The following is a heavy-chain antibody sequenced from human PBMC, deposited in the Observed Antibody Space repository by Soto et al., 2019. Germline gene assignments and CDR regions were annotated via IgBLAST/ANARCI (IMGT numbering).Heavy chain of an antibody. J-gene: IGHJ6*03. CDR3: ARPFARRYYYYMDV. CDR2: ISPYNGNT. CDR1: GYTFTTYG. Sequence: QVQLEQSGDEVKKPGASVKVSCKASGYTFTTYGITWVRQAPGQGLEWMGWISPYNGNTNYTQKFQGRVTLTTDTSTSTAYMELSSLRSDDTAVYYWARPFARRYYYYMDVWGKGTTVTVSS. V-gene: IGHV1-18*01.